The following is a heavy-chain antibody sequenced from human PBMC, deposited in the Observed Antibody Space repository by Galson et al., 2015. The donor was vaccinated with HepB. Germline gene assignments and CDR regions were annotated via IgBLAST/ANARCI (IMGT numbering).Heavy chain of an antibody. Sequence: SVKVSCKASGYTFTSYYMHWVRQAPGQGLEWMGIINPSGGSTSYAQKFQGRVTMTRDTSTSTVYMELSSLRSEDTAVYYCRFEIGRKVGAIKRDYWGQGTLVTVSS. CDR1: GYTFTSYY. CDR2: INPSGGST. D-gene: IGHD1-26*01. V-gene: IGHV1-46*01. CDR3: RFEIGRKVGAIKRDY. J-gene: IGHJ4*02.